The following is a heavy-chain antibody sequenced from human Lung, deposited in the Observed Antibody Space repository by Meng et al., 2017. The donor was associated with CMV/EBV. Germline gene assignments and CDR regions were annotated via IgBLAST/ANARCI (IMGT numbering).Heavy chain of an antibody. CDR2: IPHRGSS. CDR1: GDSITNHNW. J-gene: IGHJ1*01. Sequence: QGQLREAGPALVKPSETLSLTCAVSGDSITNHNWWAWVRQPPGKGLEWIGEIPHRGSSAYNPSLKSRVSMSIDKSKNQFSLKLTSVTAADTAVYHCLRRSGGSVWGQGTLVTVSS. CDR3: LRRSGGSV. V-gene: IGHV4-4*02. D-gene: IGHD3-10*01.